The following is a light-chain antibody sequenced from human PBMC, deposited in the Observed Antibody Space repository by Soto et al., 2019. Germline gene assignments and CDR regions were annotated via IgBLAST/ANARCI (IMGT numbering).Light chain of an antibody. V-gene: IGKV1-5*03. CDR1: QSISTY. CDR3: QQYDSYPYT. Sequence: DIQMTQSPSTLSASVGDRVIITCRASQSISTYLAWFQLKPGKAPGLLIYRASSLESGVPSRFSGSGSGTEFTVTISNLQPDDFATYYCQQYDSYPYTFGQGTKLEIK. J-gene: IGKJ2*01. CDR2: RAS.